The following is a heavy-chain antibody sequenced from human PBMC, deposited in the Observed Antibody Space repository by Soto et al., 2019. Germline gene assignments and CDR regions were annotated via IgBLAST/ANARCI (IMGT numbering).Heavy chain of an antibody. CDR3: ARARRRTAFTYYYYYYYMDV. D-gene: IGHD3-16*01. V-gene: IGHV4-34*01. Sequence: SETLSLTCAVYGGSFSGYYWSWIRQPPGKGLEWIGEINHSGSTNYNPSLKSRVTISVDTSKNQFSLKLSSVTAADTAVYYCARARRRTAFTYYYYYYYMDVWGKGTTVTVSS. CDR2: INHSGST. CDR1: GGSFSGYY. J-gene: IGHJ6*03.